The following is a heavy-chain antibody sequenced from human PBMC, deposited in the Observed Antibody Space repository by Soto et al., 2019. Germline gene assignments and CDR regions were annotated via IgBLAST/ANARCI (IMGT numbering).Heavy chain of an antibody. CDR1: GASISSGDYY. J-gene: IGHJ6*02. V-gene: IGHV4-30-4*01. Sequence: SETLSLTCSVSGASISSGDYYWSWIRQAPGKGLEWIGHIYYSGSTYYNPSLKSRVTISVDTSKNQFSLKLSSVTAADTAVYYCASYYYYYGMDVWGQGTTVTVSS. CDR3: ASYYYYYGMDV. CDR2: IYYSGST.